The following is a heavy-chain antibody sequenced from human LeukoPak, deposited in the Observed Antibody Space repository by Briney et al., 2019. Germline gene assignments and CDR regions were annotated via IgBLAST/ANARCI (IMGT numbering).Heavy chain of an antibody. J-gene: IGHJ4*02. Sequence: SVKVSCKASGGTFISYAISWVRQAPGQGLEWMGRIIPIFGTANYAQKFQGRVTITTDESTSTAYMELSSLRSEDTAVYYCASLEDYYDSSGYNQVDYWGQGTLVTVSS. CDR3: ASLEDYYDSSGYNQVDY. CDR1: GGTFISYA. V-gene: IGHV1-69*05. CDR2: IIPIFGTA. D-gene: IGHD3-22*01.